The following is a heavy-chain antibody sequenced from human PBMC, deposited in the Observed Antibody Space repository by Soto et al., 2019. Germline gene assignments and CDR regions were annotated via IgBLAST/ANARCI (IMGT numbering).Heavy chain of an antibody. CDR2: VIASGDNS. J-gene: IGHJ3*02. CDR1: GFTFSSYA. V-gene: IGHV3-23*01. CDR3: AKGVPAAFSPQLAAFDI. D-gene: IGHD2-2*01. Sequence: GGSLRLSCAASGFTFSSYAMSWVRQAPGKGLEWVSTVIASGDNSYYADSVKGRFTISRDNSRNTLYLQMNSLRAEDTALYYCAKGVPAAFSPQLAAFDIWGQGTMVTVSS.